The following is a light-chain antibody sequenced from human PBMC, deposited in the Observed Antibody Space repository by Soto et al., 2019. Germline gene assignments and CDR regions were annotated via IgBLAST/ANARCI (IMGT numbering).Light chain of an antibody. V-gene: IGKV3-11*01. CDR3: QQRRNWPPP. J-gene: IGKJ1*01. CDR1: ETVATN. CDR2: GAS. Sequence: VVTQSPATLSVSPGERATLCCLARETVATNLAWYQQKPGQAPRLLISGASSRATGIPARFSGSGSGTDFTLTISSLEPEDFAIYYCQQRRNWPPPFGQGPKVE.